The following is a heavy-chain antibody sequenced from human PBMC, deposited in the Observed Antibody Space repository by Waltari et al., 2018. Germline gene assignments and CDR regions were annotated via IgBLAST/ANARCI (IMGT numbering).Heavy chain of an antibody. D-gene: IGHD4-17*01. Sequence: QVQLQESGPGLVKPSGTLSLTCAVSGGSISSSNWWSWVRQPPGKGLEWIGEIYHSGSTNYNPSLKSRVTISVDKSKNQFSLKLSSVTAADTAVYYCAGTTVTRPLVYYYYGMDVWGQGTTVTVSS. CDR1: GGSISSSNW. CDR2: IYHSGST. J-gene: IGHJ6*02. CDR3: AGTTVTRPLVYYYYGMDV. V-gene: IGHV4-4*02.